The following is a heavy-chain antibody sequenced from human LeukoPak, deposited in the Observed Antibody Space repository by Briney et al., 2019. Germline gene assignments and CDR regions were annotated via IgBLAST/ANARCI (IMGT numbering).Heavy chain of an antibody. V-gene: IGHV3-21*04. CDR3: AKDKGVLLWFGESHAFDI. CDR1: GSTFSSYS. D-gene: IGHD3-10*01. J-gene: IGHJ3*02. Sequence: GGSLRLSCAASGSTFSSYSMNWVRQAPGKGLEWVSSISSSSSYIYYADSVKGRFTISRDNAKNSLYLQMNSLRAEDTALYYCAKDKGVLLWFGESHAFDIWGQGTMVTVSS. CDR2: ISSSSSYI.